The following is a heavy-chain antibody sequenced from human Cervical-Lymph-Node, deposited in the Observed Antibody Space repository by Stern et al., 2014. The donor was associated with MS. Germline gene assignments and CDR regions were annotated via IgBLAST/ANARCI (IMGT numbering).Heavy chain of an antibody. D-gene: IGHD3-3*01. J-gene: IGHJ4*02. Sequence: VQLVESGPGLVKPSQTLSLTCTVSGGSVSSGSRYWSWIRQHPGTGLEWIGYISYSGNTYYSPSLQSRLTISMDTSKNQFSLKLRSVTATDTAIYYCARVTEFLRFFYPDYSGQGTLVTVSS. CDR3: ARVTEFLRFFYPDY. V-gene: IGHV4-31*03. CDR1: GGSVSSGSRY. CDR2: ISYSGNT.